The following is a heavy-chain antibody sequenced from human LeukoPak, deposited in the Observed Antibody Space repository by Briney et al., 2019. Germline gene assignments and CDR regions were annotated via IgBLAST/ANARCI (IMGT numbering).Heavy chain of an antibody. CDR3: ARDAHTGSGTYWGGVDYYYGLDV. D-gene: IGHD3-10*01. Sequence: GGSLRLSCAASGFTVSSNYMSWVRQAPGKGLEWVSGVYGGDTTYYADSVKGRFTISRDNSKNTLYLQMNSLRAEDTAVYYCARDAHTGSGTYWGGVDYYYGLDVWGQGTTVTVSS. J-gene: IGHJ6*02. CDR1: GFTVSSNY. CDR2: VYGGDTT. V-gene: IGHV3-66*01.